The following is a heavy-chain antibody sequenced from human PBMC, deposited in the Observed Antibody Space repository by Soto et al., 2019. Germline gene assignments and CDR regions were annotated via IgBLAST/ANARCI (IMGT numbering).Heavy chain of an antibody. J-gene: IGHJ4*02. D-gene: IGHD1-1*01. Sequence: QVQLVESGGGVVQPGRSLRLSCAASGFTFSSYAMHWVRQAPGKGLEWVAVISYDGSNRYYADSVKARFTISRDNSKSTLYLQMNSLRPEDTAVYYCASDRVATTTLADYWGQGTQVTVSS. CDR1: GFTFSSYA. V-gene: IGHV3-30-3*01. CDR2: ISYDGSNR. CDR3: ASDRVATTTLADY.